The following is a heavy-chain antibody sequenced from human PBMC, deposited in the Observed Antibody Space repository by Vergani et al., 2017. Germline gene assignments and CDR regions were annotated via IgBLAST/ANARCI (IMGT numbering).Heavy chain of an antibody. CDR2: INHSGSA. CDR1: GGSFSDYY. D-gene: IGHD2-21*02. Sequence: QVQLQQWGAGLLKPSETLSLTCAVYGGSFSDYYWSWIRQPPGKGLEWIGEINHSGSANYNPSLKSRVTISIDTSKNQFSLNLSSVTAADTAVYYCARGAVVVTADQYFQHWGQGTLVTVSS. J-gene: IGHJ1*01. V-gene: IGHV4-34*01. CDR3: ARGAVVVTADQYFQH.